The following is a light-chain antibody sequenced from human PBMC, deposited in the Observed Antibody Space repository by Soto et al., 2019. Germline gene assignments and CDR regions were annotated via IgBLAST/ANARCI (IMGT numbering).Light chain of an antibody. V-gene: IGLV1-40*01. J-gene: IGLJ1*01. CDR3: QSYDNSLSAYV. CDR1: SSNIGAGFD. CDR2: SNN. Sequence: QSVLTQPPSVSGAPGQRVTISCTGSSSNIGAGFDVHWYQQLPRTAPKLLIYSNNNRPSGVPDRFSVSRSATSASLAITGLQAADEAEYYCQSYDNSLSAYVFGPGTKVTVL.